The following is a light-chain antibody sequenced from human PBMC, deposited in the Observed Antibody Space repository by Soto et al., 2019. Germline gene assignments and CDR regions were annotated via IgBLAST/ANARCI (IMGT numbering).Light chain of an antibody. CDR3: QQLNSFPIP. Sequence: IQLTQSPSSLSASVGDRVTITCRASQGISSFLALYQQKPGKAPKLLIYGASTLQSGVPSRFSGSGSGTDFTINIGSLQPEDFATYYCQQLNSFPIPFGPGTKVDIK. J-gene: IGKJ3*01. CDR1: QGISSF. CDR2: GAS. V-gene: IGKV1-9*01.